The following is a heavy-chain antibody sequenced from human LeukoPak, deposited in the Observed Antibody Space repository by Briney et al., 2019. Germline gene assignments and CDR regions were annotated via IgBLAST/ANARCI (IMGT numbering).Heavy chain of an antibody. Sequence: SGGSLRLSCAASGFTFSSYAVSWVRQAPGKGLEWVSAISGSGGSTYYADSVKGRFTISRDNSKNTLYLQMNSLRAEDTAVYYCAKDLTVVVITTEDYWGQGTLVTVSS. CDR1: GFTFSSYA. CDR3: AKDLTVVVITTEDY. D-gene: IGHD3-22*01. J-gene: IGHJ4*02. V-gene: IGHV3-23*01. CDR2: ISGSGGST.